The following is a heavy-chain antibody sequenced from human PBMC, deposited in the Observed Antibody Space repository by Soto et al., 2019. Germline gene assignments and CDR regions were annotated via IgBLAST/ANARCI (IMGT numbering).Heavy chain of an antibody. Sequence: ASVKVSCKVSGYTLTELSMHWVRQGPGKGLEWMGGFDPEDGETMYAQKFQGRVTMTEDTSTDTAYMELSSLRSEDTAVYYCATNGQRRITIFGVDYFDYWGQGALVTVSS. D-gene: IGHD3-3*01. J-gene: IGHJ4*02. CDR1: GYTLTELS. CDR3: ATNGQRRITIFGVDYFDY. V-gene: IGHV1-24*01. CDR2: FDPEDGET.